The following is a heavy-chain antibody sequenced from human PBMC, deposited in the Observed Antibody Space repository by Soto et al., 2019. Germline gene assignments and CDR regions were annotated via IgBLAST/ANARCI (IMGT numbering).Heavy chain of an antibody. Sequence: SETLSLTCTVSGGSISSGDCYWSWIRQPPGKGLEWIGYIYYSGSTYYNPSLKSRVTISVDTSKNQFSLKLSSVTAADTAVYYWTSTIPRDAFDIWGQGTMVTVSS. J-gene: IGHJ3*02. CDR3: TSTIPRDAFDI. D-gene: IGHD3-9*01. CDR1: GGSISSGDCY. CDR2: IYYSGST. V-gene: IGHV4-30-4*01.